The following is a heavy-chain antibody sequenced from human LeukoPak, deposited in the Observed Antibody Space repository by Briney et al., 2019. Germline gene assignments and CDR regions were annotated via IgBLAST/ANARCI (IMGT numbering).Heavy chain of an antibody. CDR1: GGSISGSSYY. CDR3: ARAGLPADDYFDY. D-gene: IGHD2-15*01. CDR2: IYYSGST. Sequence: PSETLSLTCTVSFVSGGSISGSSYYWGWIRQPPGKGLEWIGYIYYSGSTNYNPSLKSRVTISVDTSKNQFSLKLSAVTAADTAVYYCARAGLPADDYFDYWGQGTLVTVSS. J-gene: IGHJ4*02. V-gene: IGHV4-61*05.